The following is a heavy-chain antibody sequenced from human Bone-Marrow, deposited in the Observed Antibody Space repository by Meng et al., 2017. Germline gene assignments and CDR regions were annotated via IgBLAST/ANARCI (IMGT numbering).Heavy chain of an antibody. CDR1: GFTVSSKY. Sequence: EVQLVVESGGGWVRPGGSLRLSCAASGFTVSSKYMSWVRQAPGKGLEWVSVIYSGGSTYYADSVKGRFTISRDISKNTLNLQMNSLRAEDTAVYYCASRRDGYNPIDNWGRGTLVTVSS. J-gene: IGHJ4*02. CDR3: ASRRDGYNPIDN. CDR2: IYSGGST. D-gene: IGHD5-24*01. V-gene: IGHV3-66*01.